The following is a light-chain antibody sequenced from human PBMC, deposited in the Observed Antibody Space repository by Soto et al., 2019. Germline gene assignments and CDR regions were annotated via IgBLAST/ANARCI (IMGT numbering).Light chain of an antibody. J-gene: IGLJ3*02. V-gene: IGLV2-14*03. CDR2: YVS. Sequence: QSALTQPASVSGSPGQSITISCSGTSSDVGGYNYVSWYQHHPGKAPKLMIYYVSDRPSGVSNRFSGSKSGNTASLTISGLQAEDEADYYCSSYTSTNTWVFGGGIKLTVL. CDR1: SSDVGGYNY. CDR3: SSYTSTNTWV.